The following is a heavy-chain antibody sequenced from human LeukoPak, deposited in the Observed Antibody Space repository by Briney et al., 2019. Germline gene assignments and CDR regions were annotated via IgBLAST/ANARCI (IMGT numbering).Heavy chain of an antibody. CDR1: GGPISSSSYY. Sequence: PSETLSLTCTVSGGPISSSSYYWGWIRQPPGKGLEWIGSIYYSGSTYYNPSLKSRVTISVDTSKNQFSLKLSSVTAADTAVYYCARAHDSSGYYYVRLVNDAFDIWGQGTMVTVSS. J-gene: IGHJ3*02. D-gene: IGHD3-22*01. CDR3: ARAHDSSGYYYVRLVNDAFDI. CDR2: IYYSGST. V-gene: IGHV4-39*07.